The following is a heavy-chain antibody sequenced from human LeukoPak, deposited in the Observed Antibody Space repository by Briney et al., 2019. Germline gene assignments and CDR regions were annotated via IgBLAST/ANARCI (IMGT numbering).Heavy chain of an antibody. V-gene: IGHV4-34*01. Sequence: SGTLSVTCAVYGGSFSGYYWSWIRQPPGKGLEWIGEINHSGSTNYNPSLKSRVTISVDTSKNQFSLKLSSVTAADTAVYYCARGQINVDIVATIRAYYFDYWGQGTLVTVSS. CDR3: ARGQINVDIVATIRAYYFDY. CDR2: INHSGST. J-gene: IGHJ4*02. CDR1: GGSFSGYY. D-gene: IGHD5-12*01.